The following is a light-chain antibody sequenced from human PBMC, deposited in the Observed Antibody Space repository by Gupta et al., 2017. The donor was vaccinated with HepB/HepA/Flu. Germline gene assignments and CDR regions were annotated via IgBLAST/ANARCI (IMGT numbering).Light chain of an antibody. V-gene: IGKV2-30*02. CDR2: KVS. J-gene: IGKJ1*01. CDR3: MQGTFWRT. CDR1: QSLVHTDGYIY. Sequence: EVVMSLSPLSLPVTLGQSASISCKSSQSLVHTDGYIYLNWFHQRPGQSPRRLIYKVSNRDSGVPDRFSGSGSGTDFTLKISRVEAEDVGVYYCMQGTFWRTFGQGTKVEI.